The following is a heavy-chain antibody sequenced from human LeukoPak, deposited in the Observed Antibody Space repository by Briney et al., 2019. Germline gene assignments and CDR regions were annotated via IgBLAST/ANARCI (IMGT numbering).Heavy chain of an antibody. V-gene: IGHV1-2*02. Sequence: ASVKVSCKASGYTFTGYFLHWVRQAPGQGLEWMGWINPNTGGTNYAQKFQGRVTMTRDSSTSTVYMELSSLRSEDTAVYYCARDLYNDYDAFDIWGQGTMVTVSS. CDR2: INPNTGGT. D-gene: IGHD3-16*01. J-gene: IGHJ3*02. CDR1: GYTFTGYF. CDR3: ARDLYNDYDAFDI.